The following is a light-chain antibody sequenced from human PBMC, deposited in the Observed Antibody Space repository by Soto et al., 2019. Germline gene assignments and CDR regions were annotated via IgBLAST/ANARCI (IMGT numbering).Light chain of an antibody. CDR3: QSYDSSLSVV. Sequence: QSVLTQPPSVSGAPGQRVTISRTGSSSNIGAGYHVHWYQQLPGTAPKLLIYDNNNRPSGVPDRFSGSKSGTSASLAITGLQAEDEADYYCQSYDSSLSVVFGGGTKLTVL. CDR2: DNN. J-gene: IGLJ3*02. CDR1: SSNIGAGYH. V-gene: IGLV1-40*01.